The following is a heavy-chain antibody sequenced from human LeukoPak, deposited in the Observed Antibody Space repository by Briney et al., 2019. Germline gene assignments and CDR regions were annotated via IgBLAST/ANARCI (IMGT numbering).Heavy chain of an antibody. Sequence: ASVKVSCKASGGTFSSYAISWVRQAPGQGLEWMGWISAYNGNTNYAQKLQGRVTMTTDTSTSTAYMELRSLRSDDTAVYYCARESEYSFGFDYWGQGTLVTVSS. CDR2: ISAYNGNT. J-gene: IGHJ4*02. D-gene: IGHD5-18*01. CDR3: ARESEYSFGFDY. CDR1: GGTFSSYA. V-gene: IGHV1-18*01.